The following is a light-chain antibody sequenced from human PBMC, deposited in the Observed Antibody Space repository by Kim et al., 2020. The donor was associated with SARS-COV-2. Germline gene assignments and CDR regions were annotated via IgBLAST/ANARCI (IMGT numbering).Light chain of an antibody. Sequence: EIVMTQSPATLSVSPGERATLSCRASQSVSGNLAWYQQKPGQAPRLLIYGASTRATGLPARFSGSGSGTEFTLTLSSLQSEDFAVYYCQQYNNWPLTFGGGTKVDIK. J-gene: IGKJ4*01. V-gene: IGKV3-15*01. CDR1: QSVSGN. CDR2: GAS. CDR3: QQYNNWPLT.